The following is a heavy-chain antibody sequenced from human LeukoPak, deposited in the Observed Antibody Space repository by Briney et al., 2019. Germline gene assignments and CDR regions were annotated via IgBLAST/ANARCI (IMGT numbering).Heavy chain of an antibody. CDR3: ARDGVFRFEVGDVYYYYMDV. V-gene: IGHV1-2*02. Sequence: ASVTVSCKASGYIFTGYYIHWVRQAPGQGLEWMGWINPKSGDTKYAQKFQGRVTMARDTSNNTVYMDLTRLIFDDTAMYYCARDGVFRFEVGDVYYYYMDVWGKGTTVIISS. CDR2: INPKSGDT. D-gene: IGHD2-21*02. J-gene: IGHJ6*03. CDR1: GYIFTGYY.